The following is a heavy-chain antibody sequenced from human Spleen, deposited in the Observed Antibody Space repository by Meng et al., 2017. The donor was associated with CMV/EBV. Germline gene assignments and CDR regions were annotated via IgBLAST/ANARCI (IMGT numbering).Heavy chain of an antibody. D-gene: IGHD5-12*01. V-gene: IGHV4-34*01. CDR2: INHGGGT. CDR1: GGSISSYY. CDR3: GRGPQVSWPRSRLAAFDI. J-gene: IGHJ3*02. Sequence: SETLSLTCTVSGGSISSYYWSWIRQPPGKGLEWIGEINHGGGTNYNPSLKSRVAISVDTSKNQFSLKLTSVTAADTAVYYCGRGPQVSWPRSRLAAFDIWGQGTMVTVSS.